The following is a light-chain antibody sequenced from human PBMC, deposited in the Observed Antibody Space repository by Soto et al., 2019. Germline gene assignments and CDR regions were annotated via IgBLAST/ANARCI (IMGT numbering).Light chain of an antibody. CDR1: QSVSSN. CDR3: QQYNNWLIT. CDR2: GAS. Sequence: EIVMTQSPATLSVSPGERATLSCRASQSVSSNLAWYQQKPGQAPRLLIYGASTRATGTPARFSGSGSGTEFTPTISSLQSEDFAVYYCQQYNNWLITFGQGTRLEIK. V-gene: IGKV3-15*01. J-gene: IGKJ5*01.